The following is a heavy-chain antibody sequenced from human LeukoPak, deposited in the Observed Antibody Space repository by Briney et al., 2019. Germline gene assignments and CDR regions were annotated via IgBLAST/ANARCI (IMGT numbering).Heavy chain of an antibody. J-gene: IGHJ5*02. CDR2: ISYSGSTT. Sequence: GGSLRLSCAASGFTFTNFEMNWVRQAPGKGLEWVSYISYSGSTTSYADSVKGRFTISRDNAKNSLYLQMNSLGAEDTAVYYCARAGPPAFDPWGQGTLVTVSS. CDR3: ARAGPPAFDP. V-gene: IGHV3-48*03. CDR1: GFTFTNFE.